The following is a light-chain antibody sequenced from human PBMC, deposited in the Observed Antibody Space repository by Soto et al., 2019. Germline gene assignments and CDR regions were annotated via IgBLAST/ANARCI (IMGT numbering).Light chain of an antibody. CDR1: ISNIGSNY. Sequence: QSVLTQPPSVSAASGQKVIISCSGSISNIGSNYVSWYQQVPGTAPKLVLYDNFERPSGIPDRFSGSKSGTSAALGITGLQTGDEADYFCGSWDDTLSAVVFGGGTKLTVL. CDR3: GSWDDTLSAVV. J-gene: IGLJ2*01. CDR2: DNF. V-gene: IGLV1-51*01.